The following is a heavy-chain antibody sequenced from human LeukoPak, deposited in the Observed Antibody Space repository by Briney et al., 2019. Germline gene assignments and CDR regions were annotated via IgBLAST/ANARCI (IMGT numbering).Heavy chain of an antibody. CDR1: GFTFSSYS. CDR3: ARAQGGSHPFDY. CDR2: ISSSSSYI. J-gene: IGHJ4*02. Sequence: GGSLRLSCAASGFTFSSYSMNWVHQAPGKGLEWVSSISSSSSYIYYADSVKGRFTISRDNAKNSLYLQMNSLRAEDTAVYYCARAQGGSHPFDYWGQGTLVTVSS. V-gene: IGHV3-21*01. D-gene: IGHD1-26*01.